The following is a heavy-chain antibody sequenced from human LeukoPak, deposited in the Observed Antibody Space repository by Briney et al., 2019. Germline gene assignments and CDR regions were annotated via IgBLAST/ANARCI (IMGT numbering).Heavy chain of an antibody. J-gene: IGHJ4*02. CDR1: GFTFSSYG. Sequence: PGGSLRPSCAASGFTFSSYGMHWVRQAPGKGLEWVAVISYDGSNKYYADSVKGRFTISRDNSKNTLYLQMNSLRAEDTAVYYCAKDPSYYGSGSYVDYWGQGTLVTVSS. CDR2: ISYDGSNK. D-gene: IGHD3-10*01. V-gene: IGHV3-30*18. CDR3: AKDPSYYGSGSYVDY.